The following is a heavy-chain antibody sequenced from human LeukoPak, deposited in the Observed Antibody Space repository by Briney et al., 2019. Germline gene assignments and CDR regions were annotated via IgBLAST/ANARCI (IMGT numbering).Heavy chain of an antibody. CDR1: GGSFSGYY. CDR2: INHSGST. J-gene: IGHJ6*02. V-gene: IGHV4-34*01. D-gene: IGHD3-10*01. Sequence: SETLSLTCAVYGGSFSGYYWSWIRQPPGKGLEWIGEINHSGSTNYNPSLKSRVTISVDTSKNRFSLKLSSVTAADTAVYYCARGVSLITMVRGVMYYYYYGMDVWGQGTTVTASS. CDR3: ARGVSLITMVRGVMYYYYYGMDV.